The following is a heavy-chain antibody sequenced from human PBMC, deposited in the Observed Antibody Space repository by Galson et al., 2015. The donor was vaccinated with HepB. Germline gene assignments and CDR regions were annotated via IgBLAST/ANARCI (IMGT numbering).Heavy chain of an antibody. J-gene: IGHJ4*02. CDR2: IYNGDNT. CDR1: GFSVSRDY. CDR3: ATAMSGSYPD. D-gene: IGHD1-26*01. V-gene: IGHV3-53*01. Sequence: SLRLSCAASGFSVSRDYMTWVRQAPGKGPEWVSLIYNGDNTHYADSVGGRFTISRDISKNTLYLQMNSLRVEDTAVYYCATAMSGSYPDWGQGTLVTVSS.